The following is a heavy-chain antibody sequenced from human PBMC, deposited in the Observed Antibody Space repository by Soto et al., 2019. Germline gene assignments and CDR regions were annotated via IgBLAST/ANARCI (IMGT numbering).Heavy chain of an antibody. V-gene: IGHV3-30*01. CDR2: ISHNDEPRI. CDR1: GFSFKNYA. D-gene: IGHD3-10*01. CDR3: ARGVRAETYYNAFDY. J-gene: IGHJ4*01. Sequence: QVQLVESGGGVVQPGSSLRLSCAASGFSFKNYAFHWVRQAPGKGLQWVALISHNDEPRIFYADSVQGRFTISRDNFKNTGYLQMNRLRDEDTAVYHCARGVRAETYYNAFDYWGQGTQVTVSS.